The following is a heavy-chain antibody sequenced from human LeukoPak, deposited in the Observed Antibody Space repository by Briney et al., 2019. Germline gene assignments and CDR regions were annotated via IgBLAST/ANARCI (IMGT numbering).Heavy chain of an antibody. CDR3: AGGGSGGNWFDP. CDR1: GFTFSSYW. V-gene: IGHV3-74*01. D-gene: IGHD3-10*01. Sequence: GGSLRLSCAAPGFTFSSYWMLWVRQAPGKGLVWVSRINSDGSTTSYADSAKGRFTISRDNAKNTLYLQMNSLRAEDTAVYYCAGGGSGGNWFDPWGQGTLVTVSS. CDR2: INSDGSTT. J-gene: IGHJ5*02.